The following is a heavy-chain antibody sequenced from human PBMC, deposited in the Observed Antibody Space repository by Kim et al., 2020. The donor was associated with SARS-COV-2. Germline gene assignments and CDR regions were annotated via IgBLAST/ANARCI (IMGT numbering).Heavy chain of an antibody. Sequence: GGSLRLSCAASGFTVSSNYMSWVRQAPGKGLEWVSVIYSGGSTYYEESVKGRFTISRDNSKNTLYLQMNSLRAEDTAVYYCARRKIMITFGGVIADFDYCGERTLGTVSS. CDR1: GFTVSSNY. V-gene: IGHV3-66*01. CDR2: IYSGGST. CDR3: ARRKIMITFGGVIADFDY. D-gene: IGHD3-16*02. J-gene: IGHJ4*02.